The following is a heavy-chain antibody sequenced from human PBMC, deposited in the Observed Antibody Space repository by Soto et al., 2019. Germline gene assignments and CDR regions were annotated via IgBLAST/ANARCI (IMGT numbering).Heavy chain of an antibody. Sequence: QVQLVESGGGVVQPGRSLRLSCAASGFTFSSYGMHWVRQAPGKGLEWVAVISYDGSNKYYADSVKGRFTISRDNSKNTLYLQMNSLRAEDTAVYYCAKYGAANWGQGTLVTVSS. V-gene: IGHV3-30*18. CDR1: GFTFSSYG. J-gene: IGHJ4*02. CDR2: ISYDGSNK. D-gene: IGHD6-25*01. CDR3: AKYGAAN.